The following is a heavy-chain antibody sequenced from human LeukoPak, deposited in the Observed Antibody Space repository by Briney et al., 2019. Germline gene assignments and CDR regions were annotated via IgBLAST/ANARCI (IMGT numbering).Heavy chain of an antibody. D-gene: IGHD2-2*01. J-gene: IGHJ6*03. V-gene: IGHV3-23*01. CDR2: ISGSGGST. CDR3: AKDATAVPGTVYMDV. CDR1: GGSISSSSSY. Sequence: PSETLSLTCTVSGGSISSSSSYWGWLRQSPGKGLEWVSAISGSGGSTYYADSVKGRFTISRDNSKNTLYLQMNSLRAEDTALYYCAKDATAVPGTVYMDVWGKGTTVTISS.